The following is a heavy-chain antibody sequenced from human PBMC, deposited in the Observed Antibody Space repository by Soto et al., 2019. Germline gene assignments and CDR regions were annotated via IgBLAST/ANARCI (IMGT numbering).Heavy chain of an antibody. V-gene: IGHV3-53*02. CDR3: TRDAHSGSWFRY. CDR2: IYGSDT. D-gene: IGHD6-13*01. Sequence: EVQLVETGGGLIQPGGSLRLSCAASGVTVSGNYMSWVRQAPGRGPEWVSLIYGSDTFYADSVRGRFTISRDISKNTLHLQMNSLRDEDTAVYYCTRDAHSGSWFRYWGQGTLVTVS. CDR1: GVTVSGNY. J-gene: IGHJ4*02.